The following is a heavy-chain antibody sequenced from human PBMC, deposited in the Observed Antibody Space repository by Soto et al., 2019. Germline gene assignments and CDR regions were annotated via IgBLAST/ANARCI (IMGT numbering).Heavy chain of an antibody. V-gene: IGHV3-7*03. CDR2: IKQDGSQK. CDR1: GFTFSSSW. J-gene: IGHJ6*02. Sequence: EVQLVESGGGLVQPGVSLRLSCVASGFTFSSSWMTWVRQAPGTGLEWVANIKQDGSQKYYLDSVKGRFTISRDNAKNSLYLQMNSLRADDTAVYYCARDGYYYATDVGGQGTTVTVSS. CDR3: ARDGYYYATDV.